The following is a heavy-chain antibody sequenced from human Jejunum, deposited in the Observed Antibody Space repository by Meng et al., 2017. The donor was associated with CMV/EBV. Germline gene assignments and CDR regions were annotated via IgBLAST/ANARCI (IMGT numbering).Heavy chain of an antibody. V-gene: IGHV3-72*01. Sequence: FSYHYKDWVRQAPGKGREWVDRTRNRAKSYTTEYAASVKGRGTVSRDGSKNSLYLQMNSLKTEDTAVYYCATARPDSGGHYYFDYWGQGTLVTVSS. D-gene: IGHD2-21*01. CDR3: ATARPDSGGHYYFDY. CDR1: FSYHY. CDR2: TRNRAKSYTT. J-gene: IGHJ4*02.